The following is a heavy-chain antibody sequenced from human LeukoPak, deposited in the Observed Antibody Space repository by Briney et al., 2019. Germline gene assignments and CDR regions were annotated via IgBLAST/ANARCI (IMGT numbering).Heavy chain of an antibody. V-gene: IGHV3-7*01. D-gene: IGHD5-24*01. CDR2: INQDGSEK. Sequence: GGSLTLSCAASGFSFSNNWMSWVRQAPGKGLEWVANINQDGSEKYYVDSVKGRFTISRDNAKNSLYLQMSSLRAEDTAVYYYARGMATIDGYYYYMDVWGKGTTVTVSS. CDR1: GFSFSNNW. CDR3: ARGMATIDGYYYYMDV. J-gene: IGHJ6*03.